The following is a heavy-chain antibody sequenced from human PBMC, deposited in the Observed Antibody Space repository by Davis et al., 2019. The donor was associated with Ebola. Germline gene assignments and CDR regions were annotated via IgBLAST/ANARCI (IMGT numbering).Heavy chain of an antibody. Sequence: GGSLRLSCAASGFTFSDYYMSWIRQAPGKGLEWVANIKQDGSEKRYVDSVKGRFTISRDNAKNSMYLQMNSLRADDTAVYYCGRDVGPNDYWGQGTLVTVSS. V-gene: IGHV3-7*03. J-gene: IGHJ4*02. CDR2: IKQDGSEK. CDR3: GRDVGPNDY. CDR1: GFTFSDYY. D-gene: IGHD3-10*01.